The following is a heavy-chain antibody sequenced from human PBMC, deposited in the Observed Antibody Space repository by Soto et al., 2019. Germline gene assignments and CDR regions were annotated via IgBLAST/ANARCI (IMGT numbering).Heavy chain of an antibody. CDR2: INHSGST. V-gene: IGHV4-34*01. CDR1: GGSFSGYY. CDR3: ARVRMSITMVRGVIDY. D-gene: IGHD3-10*01. J-gene: IGHJ4*02. Sequence: PSETLSLTCAVYGGSFSGYYCTWIRQPPGTGLEWIGEINHSGSTNYNPSLKSRVTISVDTSKNQFSLKLTSVTAADTAVYYCARVRMSITMVRGVIDYWGQGTLVTVSS.